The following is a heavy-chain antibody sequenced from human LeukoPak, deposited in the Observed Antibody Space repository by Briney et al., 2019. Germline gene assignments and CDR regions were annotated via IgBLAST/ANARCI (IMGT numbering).Heavy chain of an antibody. D-gene: IGHD3-3*01. CDR3: AKWEGYYDFWSGSGGDYGMDV. Sequence: GGSLRLYCAASGFTFSSYGMHWVRPAQGKGLEWVAVISYDGSNKYYADSVKGRFTISRDNSKNTLYLQMNSLRAEDTAVYYCAKWEGYYDFWSGSGGDYGMDVWGQGTTVTVSS. J-gene: IGHJ6*02. CDR1: GFTFSSYG. V-gene: IGHV3-30*18. CDR2: ISYDGSNK.